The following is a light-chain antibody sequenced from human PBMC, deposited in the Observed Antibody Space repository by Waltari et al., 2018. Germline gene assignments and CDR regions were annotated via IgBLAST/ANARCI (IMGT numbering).Light chain of an antibody. CDR1: SSDFGTYNL. CDR2: EAT. V-gene: IGLV2-23*01. Sequence: QSALTQPASVSGSPGQSITIPCTGTSSDFGTYNLISWYQHHPGKAPKLIIYEATKLPAVVSTRFSGSKSDNTASLTISGLQAEDEADYYCCSYAGSSTWVFGGGTKVTVL. CDR3: CSYAGSSTWV. J-gene: IGLJ3*02.